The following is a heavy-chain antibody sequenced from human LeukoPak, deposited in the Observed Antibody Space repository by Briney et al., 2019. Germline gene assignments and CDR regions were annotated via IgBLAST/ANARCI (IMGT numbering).Heavy chain of an antibody. CDR1: GGSFSGYY. V-gene: IGHV4-34*01. CDR2: INHGGGT. J-gene: IGHJ4*02. D-gene: IGHD4/OR15-4a*01. CDR3: ARGPSPNADPFDS. Sequence: PSETLSLTCAVYGGSFSGYYWSWIRQPPGKGLEWIGEINHGGGTLYNPSLKSRVTISLDTSKNHFSLRLSPVTAADTAVYYCARGPSPNADPFDSWGQGTLVSVSS.